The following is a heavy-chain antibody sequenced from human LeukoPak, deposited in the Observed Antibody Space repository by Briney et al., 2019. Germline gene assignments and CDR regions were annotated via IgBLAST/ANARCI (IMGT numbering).Heavy chain of an antibody. V-gene: IGHV3-7*05. CDR1: GFSISNYW. Sequence: GGSLRLSCAVSGFSISNYWMSWVRHIPGKGLEWVANINQDGSEKYYVDSVKGRFTISRDNSQDTLYLQMNSLRAEDTALYYCAKMAEDYYYGAGRHFDSWGQGTRVTVSS. D-gene: IGHD3-10*01. CDR3: AKMAEDYYYGAGRHFDS. CDR2: INQDGSEK. J-gene: IGHJ4*02.